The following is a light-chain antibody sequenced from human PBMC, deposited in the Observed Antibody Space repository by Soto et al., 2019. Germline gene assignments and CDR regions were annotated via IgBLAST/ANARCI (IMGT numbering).Light chain of an antibody. J-gene: IGKJ2*01. CDR2: DAS. CDR3: QHRSNWPMYT. V-gene: IGKV3-11*01. CDR1: QSVGSY. Sequence: EIVLTQSPATLSLSPGERATLSCRASQSVGSYLAWYHQKPGQAPRLLIYDASTRATGIPARFSGSGSGTDFTLTISSLEPEEFAVYYCQHRSNWPMYTFGQGTKLEIK.